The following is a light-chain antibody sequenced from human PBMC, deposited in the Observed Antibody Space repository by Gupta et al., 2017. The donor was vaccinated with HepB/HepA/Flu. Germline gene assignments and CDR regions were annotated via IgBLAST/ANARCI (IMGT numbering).Light chain of an antibody. Sequence: DIQMTKSPSSLSASVGDRVTVSCRTSQHIGTYLNWYQQKPGKAPKLLIYAASILQSGVPSRFSGSGSGTDFTLTISSLQPEDFAVYYCIQSSSSPWTFGQGAKVEVK. CDR3: IQSSSSPWT. J-gene: IGKJ1*01. CDR2: AAS. V-gene: IGKV1-39*01. CDR1: QHIGTY.